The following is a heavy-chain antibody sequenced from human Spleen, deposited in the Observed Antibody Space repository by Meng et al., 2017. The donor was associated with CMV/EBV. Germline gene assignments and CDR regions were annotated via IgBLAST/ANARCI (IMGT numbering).Heavy chain of an antibody. Sequence: GESLKISCTASGFDFRSYAIHWVRQAPGKGLEWVSVISYDGTNKDYADSVKGRFTISRDNSRNTLYVQMNNLSPEDTAVYYCASEYCSATRCYMTPGAFHIWGQGTMVTVSS. CDR1: GFDFRSYA. D-gene: IGHD2-2*02. J-gene: IGHJ3*02. CDR2: ISYDGTNK. CDR3: ASEYCSATRCYMTPGAFHI. V-gene: IGHV3-30-3*01.